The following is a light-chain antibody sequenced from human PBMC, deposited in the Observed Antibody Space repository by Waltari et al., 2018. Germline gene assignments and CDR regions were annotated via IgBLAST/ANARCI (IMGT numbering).Light chain of an antibody. CDR1: SLSSYY. J-gene: IGLJ2*01. Sequence: SSELTQDPAVSVALGQTVRITCQGDSLSSYYASWYQQKPGQAPVLVIYGKNNRPSGIQDRFSGSSSGNTASLTITGAQAEDEADYYCNSRDSSGNHLVFGGGTKLTVL. CDR3: NSRDSSGNHLV. V-gene: IGLV3-19*01. CDR2: GKN.